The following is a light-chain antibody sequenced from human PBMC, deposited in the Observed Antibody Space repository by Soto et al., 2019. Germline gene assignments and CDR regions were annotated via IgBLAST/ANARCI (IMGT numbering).Light chain of an antibody. CDR3: AAWDDSLSGVV. CDR1: SSNIGNNY. CDR2: RNN. J-gene: IGLJ2*01. V-gene: IGLV1-47*01. Sequence: QLLLTQPPSASGTPGQRVTISCSGSSSNIGNNYVHWYQQLPGTAPKLLIYRNNQRPSGVPDRVSGSKSGTSASLAISGLRSEDEADYYCAAWDDSLSGVVFGGGTKLTVL.